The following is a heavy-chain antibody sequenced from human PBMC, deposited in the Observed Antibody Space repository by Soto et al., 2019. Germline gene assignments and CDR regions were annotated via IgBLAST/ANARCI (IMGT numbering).Heavy chain of an antibody. CDR2: INHSGST. D-gene: IGHD4-17*01. CDR3: ARGGKDYGDFTQGKPYYFDY. V-gene: IGHV4-34*01. J-gene: IGHJ4*02. Sequence: PSETLSLTCAVYGGSFSGYYWSWIRQPPGKGLEWIGEINHSGSTNYNPSLRSRVTISVDTSKNQFSLKLSSVTAADTAVYYCARGGKDYGDFTQGKPYYFDYWGQGTLVTVSS. CDR1: GGSFSGYY.